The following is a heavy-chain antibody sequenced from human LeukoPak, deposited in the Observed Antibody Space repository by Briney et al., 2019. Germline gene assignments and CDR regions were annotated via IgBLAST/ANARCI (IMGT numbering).Heavy chain of an antibody. J-gene: IGHJ3*02. V-gene: IGHV1-69*05. CDR2: GIPMFGTA. CDR1: GGKFKAYT. CDR3: ARDPWDLLHLDTFDI. D-gene: IGHD1-26*01. Sequence: SVKVSCKVSGGKFKAYTVTWVRQAPGQGLEWMGWGIPMFGTANYAQKFKGRVTMTRNISISTAYMELSSLRSEDTAVYYCARDPWDLLHLDTFDIWGQGTMVTVSS.